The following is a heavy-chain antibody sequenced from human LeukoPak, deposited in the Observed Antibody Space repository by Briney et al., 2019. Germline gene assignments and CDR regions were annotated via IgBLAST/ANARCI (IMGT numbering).Heavy chain of an antibody. CDR3: ARQDRKDILTGYYYYYYGMDV. CDR1: GGSFSGYY. V-gene: IGHV4-34*01. D-gene: IGHD3-9*01. Sequence: SETLSLTCAVYGGSFSGYYWSWIRQPPGKGLEWIGEINHSGSTNYNPSLKSRVTISLDTSKNQFSLKLSSVTAADTAVYYCARQDRKDILTGYYYYYYGMDVWGQGTTVTVSS. J-gene: IGHJ6*02. CDR2: INHSGST.